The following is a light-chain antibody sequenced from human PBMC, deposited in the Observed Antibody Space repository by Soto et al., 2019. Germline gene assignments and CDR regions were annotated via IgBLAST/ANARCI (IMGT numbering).Light chain of an antibody. CDR2: EVN. CDR1: SSDVDDYNY. J-gene: IGLJ1*01. Sequence: QSALSQPASVSGSPGQSITISCTGASSDVDDYNYVSWYQHHPGKAPKLLIYEVNNRPSGVSDRFSGSKSGNVASLTISWLQAEDEADYYCSSYTSSSTYVFGTGTKLTVL. CDR3: SSYTSSSTYV. V-gene: IGLV2-14*01.